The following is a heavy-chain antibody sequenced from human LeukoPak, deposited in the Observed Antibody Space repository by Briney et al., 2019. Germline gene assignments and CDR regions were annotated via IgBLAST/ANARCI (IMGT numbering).Heavy chain of an antibody. CDR3: ARSGYCSGGSCYPFDY. V-gene: IGHV3-9*03. J-gene: IGHJ4*02. CDR1: GFTFDDYA. CDR2: ISWNSGSI. Sequence: GRSLRLSCAASGFTFDDYAMHWVRQAPGKGLAWVSGISWNSGSIGYADSVKGRFTISRDNAKNSLYLQMNSLRAEDMALYYCARSGYCSGGSCYPFDYWGQGTLVTVSS. D-gene: IGHD2-15*01.